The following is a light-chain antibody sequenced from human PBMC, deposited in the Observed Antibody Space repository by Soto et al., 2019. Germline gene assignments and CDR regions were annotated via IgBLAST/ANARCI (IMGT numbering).Light chain of an antibody. CDR2: SAS. CDR3: QQYDDWPFT. Sequence: EIVMTKSPATLSVSPGESATLSCRASQSVSNNLAWFQQKAGQAPRLLISSASIRATGLPARFSGSGSGTQFTLTISSRQSEDLAIYFCQQYDDWPFTFGPGTKLEIK. J-gene: IGKJ2*01. CDR1: QSVSNN. V-gene: IGKV3D-15*01.